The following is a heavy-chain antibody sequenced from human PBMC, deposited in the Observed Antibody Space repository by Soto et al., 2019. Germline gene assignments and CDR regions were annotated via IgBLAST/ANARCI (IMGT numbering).Heavy chain of an antibody. CDR2: IYYSGST. J-gene: IGHJ3*02. V-gene: IGHV4-59*01. CDR3: ASGYDYWDAFDI. CDR1: GGSISSYY. Sequence: SETLSLTCTVSGGSISSYYWSWIRQPPGKGLEWIGYIYYSGSTNYNPSLKSRVTISVDTSKNQFSLKLSSVTAADTAVYYCASGYDYWDAFDIWGQGKMVTVSS. D-gene: IGHD5-12*01.